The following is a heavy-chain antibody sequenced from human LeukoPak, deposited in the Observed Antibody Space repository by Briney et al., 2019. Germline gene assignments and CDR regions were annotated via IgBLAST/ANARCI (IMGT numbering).Heavy chain of an antibody. CDR1: GFTFSSYS. J-gene: IGHJ4*02. V-gene: IGHV3-23*01. CDR2: ISTSGGST. CDR3: AIMHRYYDGSGYWVQ. Sequence: PGGSLRLSCAASGFTFSSYSMNWVRQAPGKGLEWVSGISTSGGSTSYADSVKDRFTISRDNPRNTLYMQMNSLRDEDTAVYYCAIMHRYYDGSGYWVQWGQGTLVTVSS. D-gene: IGHD3-22*01.